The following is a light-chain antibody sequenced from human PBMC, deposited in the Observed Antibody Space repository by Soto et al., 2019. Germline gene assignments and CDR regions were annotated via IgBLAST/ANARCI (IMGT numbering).Light chain of an antibody. CDR1: SSDVGSYNR. CDR3: SSFTTSSTYV. Sequence: QSVLTQPPSVSGSPGQSVAISCSGTSSDVGSYNRVSWYQQPPGTAPKLMIYDVSNRPSGVPVRFSGSKSGNTASLTISGLQAEDEADYYCSSFTTSSTYVFGTGTQLTVL. CDR2: DVS. J-gene: IGLJ1*01. V-gene: IGLV2-18*02.